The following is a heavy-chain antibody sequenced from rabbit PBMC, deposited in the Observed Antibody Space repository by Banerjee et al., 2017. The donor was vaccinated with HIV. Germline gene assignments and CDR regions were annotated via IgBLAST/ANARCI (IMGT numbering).Heavy chain of an antibody. Sequence: QEQLEESGGDLVKPEGSLTLTCTASGFSFSSSNWICWVRQAPGKGLEWVGCIGVGSDTTYYATWAKGRFTITKTSSTTVTLQMTSLTAADTATYFCARGGVASTGYTFAFDPWGPGTLVTVS. J-gene: IGHJ2*01. CDR1: GFSFSSSNW. CDR2: IGVGSDTT. CDR3: ARGGVASTGYTFAFDP. D-gene: IGHD1-1*01. V-gene: IGHV1S45*01.